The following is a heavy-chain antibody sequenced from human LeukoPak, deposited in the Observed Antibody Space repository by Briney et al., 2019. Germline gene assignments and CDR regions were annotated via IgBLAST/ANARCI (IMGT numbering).Heavy chain of an antibody. V-gene: IGHV3-21*01. J-gene: IGHJ4*02. CDR2: ISSSSSYI. CDR3: ARGPYYFDY. CDR1: GFTFSSYS. Sequence: GGSLRLSCAASGFTFSSYSMNWVRQAPGKGLEWVSSISSSSSYIYYADSVQGRFTISRDNAKNSLYLLMNSLRAEDTAVYYCARGPYYFDYWGQGTLVTVSS.